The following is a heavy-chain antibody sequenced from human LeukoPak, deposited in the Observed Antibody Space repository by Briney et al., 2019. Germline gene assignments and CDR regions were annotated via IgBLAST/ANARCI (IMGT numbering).Heavy chain of an antibody. CDR3: ARAPYYYDSSGYGWFYYYYGMDV. CDR1: GGSFSGYY. D-gene: IGHD3-22*01. V-gene: IGHV4-34*01. CDR2: INHSGST. Sequence: SETLSLTCAVYGGSFSGYYWSWIRQPPGKGLEWIGEINHSGSTNYNPSLKSRVTISVDTSKNQFSLKLSSVTAADMAVYYCARAPYYYDSSGYGWFYYYYGMDVWGQGTTVTVS. J-gene: IGHJ6*02.